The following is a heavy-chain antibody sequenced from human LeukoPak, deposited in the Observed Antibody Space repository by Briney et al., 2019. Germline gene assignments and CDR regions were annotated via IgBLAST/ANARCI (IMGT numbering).Heavy chain of an antibody. V-gene: IGHV1-2*02. CDR3: ASAPITVFEVVKGEFDY. CDR2: IHPKTGGT. J-gene: IGHJ4*02. Sequence: ASVKVSCKASGYTFIGHYMHWVRQAPGQGLEWMGWIHPKTGGTYYAQKFKGRATMTRDTSISTAYMELRGLKSDDTAVYYCASAPITVFEVVKGEFDYWGQGTLVAASS. D-gene: IGHD3-3*01. CDR1: GYTFIGHY.